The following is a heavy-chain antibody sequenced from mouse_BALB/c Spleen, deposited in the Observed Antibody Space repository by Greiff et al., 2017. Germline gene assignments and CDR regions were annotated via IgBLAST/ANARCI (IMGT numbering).Heavy chain of an antibody. CDR1: GFTFSDYY. CDR2: ISDGGSYT. Sequence: EVQRVESGGGLVKPGGSLKLSCAASGFTFSDYYMYWVRQTPEKRLEWVATISDGGSYTYYPDSVKGRFTISRDNAKNNLYLQMSSLKSEDTAMYYCARGGYGSSYDYAMDYWGQGTSVTVSS. D-gene: IGHD1-1*01. V-gene: IGHV5-4*02. CDR3: ARGGYGSSYDYAMDY. J-gene: IGHJ4*01.